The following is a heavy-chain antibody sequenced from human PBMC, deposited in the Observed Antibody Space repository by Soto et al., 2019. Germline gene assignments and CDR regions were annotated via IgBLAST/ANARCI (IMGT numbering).Heavy chain of an antibody. V-gene: IGHV4-39*01. J-gene: IGHJ4*02. CDR2: VYYSGNT. Sequence: PSETLSLTCTVPGGSIISSSYYWGWIRQPPGKGLEWMGSVYYSGNTNYNPSLKSRVTISVDTSKSQFSLTLSSVTASDTAVYYCARQSKAARQLDYWGQGTLVTVSS. D-gene: IGHD6-6*01. CDR3: ARQSKAARQLDY. CDR1: GGSIISSSYY.